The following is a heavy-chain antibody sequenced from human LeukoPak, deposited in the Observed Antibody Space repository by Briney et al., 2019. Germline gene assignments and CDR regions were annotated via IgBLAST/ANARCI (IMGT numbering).Heavy chain of an antibody. J-gene: IGHJ4*02. D-gene: IGHD3-22*01. CDR3: ARDEDSSAYSPYFHY. CDR1: GFTFSDFH. V-gene: IGHV3-11*01. Sequence: GGSLRLSCAASGFTFSDFHMSWIRQAPGEGLEWISYISSSGSAIYYADSVKGRFTISRDNAKNSLYLQMNSLRAEDTAVYYCARDEDSSAYSPYFHYWGQGTLVTVSS. CDR2: ISSSGSAI.